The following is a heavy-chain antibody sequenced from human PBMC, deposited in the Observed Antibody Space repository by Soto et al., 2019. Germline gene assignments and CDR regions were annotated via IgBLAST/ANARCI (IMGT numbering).Heavy chain of an antibody. J-gene: IGHJ4*02. D-gene: IGHD6-6*01. CDR1: GFAFSSYA. CDR2: ISYDGSNK. CDR3: ARAREPEYSSSIFFDY. V-gene: IGHV3-30*07. Sequence: GGSLRLSCAASGFAFSSYAIHFVRHAPFKGLEWVAVISYDGSNKYYADSVKGRFTISRDISENTVYLELDKLTVDDTAVYYCARAREPEYSSSIFFDYWGRGTLVTVSS.